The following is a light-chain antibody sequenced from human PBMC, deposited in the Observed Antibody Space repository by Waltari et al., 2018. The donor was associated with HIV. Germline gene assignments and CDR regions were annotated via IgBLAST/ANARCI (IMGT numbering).Light chain of an antibody. CDR2: KVF. J-gene: IGKJ5*01. Sequence: DVVMTQSPLSLPVTLGQPASISCKSNQSLVHNDGNIYLNWFQQRPGQSPGRLIYKVFNRDSGVPDRFRGSGSGTDFTLEISRVEAEDVGMYYCMQGTHWPITFGQGTRMEIK. CDR3: MQGTHWPIT. V-gene: IGKV2-30*02. CDR1: QSLVHNDGNIY.